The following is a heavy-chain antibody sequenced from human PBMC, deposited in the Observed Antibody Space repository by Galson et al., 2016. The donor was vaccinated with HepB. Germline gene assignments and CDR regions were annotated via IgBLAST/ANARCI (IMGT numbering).Heavy chain of an antibody. J-gene: IGHJ4*02. CDR2: VNWNSATL. CDR3: AKGQTNWATFDS. V-gene: IGHV3-9*01. CDR1: GFTFNDYV. D-gene: IGHD7-27*01. Sequence: SLRLSCAASGFTFNDYVMHWVRQLPGKGLEWVSGVNWNSATLAYADSVRGRFTISRDNADNSLYLQMNSLRAEDTALYYCAKGQTNWATFDSWGQGTLVTVSS.